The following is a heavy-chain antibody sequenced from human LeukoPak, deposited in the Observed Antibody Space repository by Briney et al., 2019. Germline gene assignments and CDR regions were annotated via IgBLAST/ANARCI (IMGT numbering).Heavy chain of an antibody. D-gene: IGHD3-22*01. CDR2: ISGDTKYT. Sequence: PGGPLRLSCAASGFTFSTYGLTWVRQAPGKGLEWCSLISGDTKYTYYADSVKGRFTIHRDNSKNTLFLQMDSLRAEDTAVYYCAKARGYSDYSGYRTFDYWGQGALVTVSS. V-gene: IGHV3-23*01. CDR1: GFTFSTYG. CDR3: AKARGYSDYSGYRTFDY. J-gene: IGHJ4*02.